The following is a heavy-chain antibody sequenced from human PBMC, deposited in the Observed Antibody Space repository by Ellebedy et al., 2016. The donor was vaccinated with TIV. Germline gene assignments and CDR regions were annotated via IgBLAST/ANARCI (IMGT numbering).Heavy chain of an antibody. V-gene: IGHV4-59*01. Sequence: SETLSLTCTVSGGSISSYYWSWIRQPPGKGLEWIGYIYYSGSTNYNPSLKSRVTISVDTSKNQFSLKLSSVTAADTAVYYCARPVYSGYDHDAFDIWGQGTMVTVSS. CDR1: GGSISSYY. CDR3: ARPVYSGYDHDAFDI. J-gene: IGHJ3*02. D-gene: IGHD5-12*01. CDR2: IYYSGST.